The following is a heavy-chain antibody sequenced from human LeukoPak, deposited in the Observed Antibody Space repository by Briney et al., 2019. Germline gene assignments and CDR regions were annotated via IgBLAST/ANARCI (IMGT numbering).Heavy chain of an antibody. CDR3: ARDRGDGYNYLDY. D-gene: IGHD5-24*01. V-gene: IGHV1-69*13. CDR1: GGTFSSYA. CDR2: IIPIFGTA. Sequence: SVKVSCKASGGTFSSYAISWVRQAPGQGLEWMGGIIPIFGTANYAQKFQGRVTITADESTSTAYMELSSLRSEDTAVYYCARDRGDGYNYLDYWGQGTLVTVSS. J-gene: IGHJ4*02.